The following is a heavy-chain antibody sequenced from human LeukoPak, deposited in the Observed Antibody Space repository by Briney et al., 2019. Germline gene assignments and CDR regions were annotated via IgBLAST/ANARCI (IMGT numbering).Heavy chain of an antibody. J-gene: IGHJ4*02. Sequence: PSETLSLTRTVPGGSISSSSYYWGWVRQPPGEGLEWIGSMYYSGSTYYNPSLEGRVSISVDTSKHQFSLKVSSVTAADTAVYYCAGRNDYGDYLCYFDYWGQGTLVTVSS. CDR1: GGSISSSSYY. D-gene: IGHD4-17*01. CDR2: MYYSGST. V-gene: IGHV4-39*01. CDR3: AGRNDYGDYLCYFDY.